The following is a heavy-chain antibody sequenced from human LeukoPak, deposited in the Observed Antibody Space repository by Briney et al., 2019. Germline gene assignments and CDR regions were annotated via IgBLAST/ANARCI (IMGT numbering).Heavy chain of an antibody. V-gene: IGHV1-18*01. CDR1: GYTFTTYG. D-gene: IGHD4-17*01. CDR3: ARDFRGRTSNGDHHFDY. CDR2: ISAYNGNT. J-gene: IGHJ4*02. Sequence: ASVKVSCKASGYTFTTYGFSWVRQAPGQGLEWMGWISAYNGNTNYAQKLQGRVTMTTDTSTSTAYMELRSLRSDDTAVYYCARDFRGRTSNGDHHFDYWGQGTLFTVSS.